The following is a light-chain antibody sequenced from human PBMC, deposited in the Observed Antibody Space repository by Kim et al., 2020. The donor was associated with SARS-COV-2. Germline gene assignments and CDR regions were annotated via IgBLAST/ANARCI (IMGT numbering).Light chain of an antibody. CDR1: NIESRS. CDR3: QVWDSSSDHPGVV. V-gene: IGLV3-21*04. J-gene: IGLJ2*01. CDR2: YDS. Sequence: GNRGRITCGGNNIESRSVHWYQQKPGQAPVLVIYYDSDRPSGIPERFSGSNSGNTATLTISRVEAGDEADYYCQVWDSSSDHPGVVFGGGTQLTVL.